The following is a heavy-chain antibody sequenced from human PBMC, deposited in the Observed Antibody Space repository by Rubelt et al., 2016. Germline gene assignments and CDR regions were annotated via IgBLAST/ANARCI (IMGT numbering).Heavy chain of an antibody. V-gene: IGHV3-7*04. CDR2: IKEDGSDK. Sequence: GTGLEWVANIKEDGSDKHYVDSVKGRFTISRDNAKKSVYLQMNSLRAEDTAVYYCAKDLSSASSRGGFDYWGQGTLVTVSS. D-gene: IGHD6-6*01. J-gene: IGHJ4*02. CDR3: AKDLSSASSRGGFDY.